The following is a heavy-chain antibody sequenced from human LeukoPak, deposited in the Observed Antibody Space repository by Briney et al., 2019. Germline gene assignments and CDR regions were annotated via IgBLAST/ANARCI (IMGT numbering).Heavy chain of an antibody. V-gene: IGHV3-33*06. D-gene: IGHD6-19*01. CDR1: GFTFSSYG. CDR3: AKATGIAVAGTLDY. J-gene: IGHJ4*02. Sequence: GGSLRLSCAASGFTFSSYGMHWVRQAPGKGLEGVAVIWYDGSNKYYADSVKGRFTISRDNSKNTLYLQMNSLRAEGTAVYYCAKATGIAVAGTLDYWGQGTLVTVSS. CDR2: IWYDGSNK.